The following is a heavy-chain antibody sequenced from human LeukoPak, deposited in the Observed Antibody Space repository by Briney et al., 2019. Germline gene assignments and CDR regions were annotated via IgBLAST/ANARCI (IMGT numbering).Heavy chain of an antibody. J-gene: IGHJ5*02. Sequence: PGGSLGLSCAASGFTFSNYAMTWVRQAPGKGLEWVSVISDSGHVTYYADSVKGRVTISRDNSKNTLYLQMNSLRADDTAVYYCAKRSLGSSSWSTFDPWGQGTLVTVSS. CDR2: ISDSGHVT. CDR1: GFTFSNYA. D-gene: IGHD6-13*01. CDR3: AKRSLGSSSWSTFDP. V-gene: IGHV3-23*01.